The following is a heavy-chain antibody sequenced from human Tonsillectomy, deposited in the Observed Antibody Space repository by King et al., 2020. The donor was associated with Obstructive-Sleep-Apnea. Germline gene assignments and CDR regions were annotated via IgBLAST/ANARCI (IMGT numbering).Heavy chain of an antibody. D-gene: IGHD3-10*01. CDR3: ARLSDPYGSGSLDY. Sequence: VPLQESGPGLVKSSQTLSLTCTVSGGSISSSGYYWNWIRQHPGQGLESIGYIYFSGSTYYNPSLKSRITISVDTSKNQFSLKLSSVTAADTAVYYCARLSDPYGSGSLDYWGQGTLVTVSS. J-gene: IGHJ4*02. V-gene: IGHV4-31*03. CDR1: GGSISSSGYY. CDR2: IYFSGST.